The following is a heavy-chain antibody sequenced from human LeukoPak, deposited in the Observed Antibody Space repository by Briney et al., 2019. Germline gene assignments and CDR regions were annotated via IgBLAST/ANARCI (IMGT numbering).Heavy chain of an antibody. CDR2: INPNSGGT. J-gene: IGHJ4*02. D-gene: IGHD3-10*01. V-gene: IGHV1-2*02. CDR1: GYTFTSYY. CDR3: ARTPVGESLYDY. Sequence: GASVKVSCKASGYTFTSYYMHWVRQAPGQGLEWMGGINPNSGGTKYAQKFQGRVTMTRDASISTAYMELSRLRSDDTAVYYCARTPVGESLYDYWGQGTLVTVSS.